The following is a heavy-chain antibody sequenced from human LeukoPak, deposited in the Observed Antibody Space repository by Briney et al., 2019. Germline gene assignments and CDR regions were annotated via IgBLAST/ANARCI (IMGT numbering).Heavy chain of an antibody. CDR1: GYTFTSYG. CDR3: ARVAPPPLLLFGESLYYYMDV. CDR2: ISAYNGNT. D-gene: IGHD3-10*01. J-gene: IGHJ6*03. V-gene: IGHV1-18*01. Sequence: ASVKLSCKASGYTFTSYGISWVRQAPGQGLEWMGWISAYNGNTNYAQNLQGRVTMTTDTSTSTAYLELRSLGPDDTAVYYCARVAPPPLLLFGESLYYYMDVWGKGATVTVSS.